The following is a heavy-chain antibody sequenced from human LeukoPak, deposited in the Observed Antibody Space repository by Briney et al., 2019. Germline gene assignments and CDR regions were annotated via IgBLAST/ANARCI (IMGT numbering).Heavy chain of an antibody. J-gene: IGHJ4*02. CDR1: GFTFSSYA. V-gene: IGHV3-23*01. Sequence: GGSLRLSCAASGFTFSSYAMSWVRQAPGKGLEWVSAISGSGGSTYYADSVKGRFTISRDKSKNTLYLQMNSLRAEDTAVYYCAKHYCSSTSCHGDYWGQGTLVTVSS. CDR2: ISGSGGST. CDR3: AKHYCSSTSCHGDY. D-gene: IGHD2-2*01.